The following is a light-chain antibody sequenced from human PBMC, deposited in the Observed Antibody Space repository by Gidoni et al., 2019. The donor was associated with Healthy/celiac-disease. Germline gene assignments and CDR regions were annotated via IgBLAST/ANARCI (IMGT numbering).Light chain of an antibody. J-gene: IGKJ1*01. Sequence: DIQMTQSPSTRSASVGDRVTITCRASQSISSWLAWYQQTPGKAPKLLIYKASSLESGVPSRFSGSGSGTEFTLTISSLQPDDFTTYYCQQYNSYSTFGQGTKVEIK. CDR3: QQYNSYST. V-gene: IGKV1-5*03. CDR2: KAS. CDR1: QSISSW.